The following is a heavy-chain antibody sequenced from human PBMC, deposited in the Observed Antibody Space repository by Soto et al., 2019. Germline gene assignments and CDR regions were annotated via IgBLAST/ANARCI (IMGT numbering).Heavy chain of an antibody. Sequence: QVQLQESGPGLVKPSETLSLTCTVSGGSISSYYWSWIRQPPGKGLESIVYIYYSGSTNYNPSLTNRVTISVDTSKNQFSLQLSSVTAADTAVYYCARTTLAAAGRHYYYGMDVGGQGTTVTVSS. J-gene: IGHJ6*02. V-gene: IGHV4-59*01. CDR1: GGSISSYY. CDR3: ARTTLAAAGRHYYYGMDV. D-gene: IGHD6-13*01. CDR2: IYYSGST.